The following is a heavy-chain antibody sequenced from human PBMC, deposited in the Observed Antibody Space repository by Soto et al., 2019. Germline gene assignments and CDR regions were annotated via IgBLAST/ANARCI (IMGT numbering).Heavy chain of an antibody. V-gene: IGHV1-2*04. D-gene: IGHD6-19*01. J-gene: IGHJ6*02. CDR2: INPNSGGT. Sequence: GAAVKVSCKASGYTFTGYYMHWVRQAPGQGLEWMGWINPNSGGTNYAQKFQGWVTMTRDTSIITAYMELSRLRSDDTAVYYCARDILAVAGTNYYYGMDVWGPGTTVTVSS. CDR1: GYTFTGYY. CDR3: ARDILAVAGTNYYYGMDV.